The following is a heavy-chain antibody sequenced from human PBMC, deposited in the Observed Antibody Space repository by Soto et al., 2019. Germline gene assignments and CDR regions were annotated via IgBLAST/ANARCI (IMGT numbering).Heavy chain of an antibody. D-gene: IGHD6-6*01. Sequence: SGPTLVNPTQTLTLTCTFSGFSLSTSGVGVGWIRQPPGKALEWLALLYWDDDKRYSPSLKSRLTITKDTSKNQVVLTMTNMDPVDTATYYCAHRRLTQEYSSSSGAFDIWGQGTMVTVSS. CDR2: LYWDDDK. CDR3: AHRRLTQEYSSSSGAFDI. J-gene: IGHJ3*02. V-gene: IGHV2-5*02. CDR1: GFSLSTSGVG.